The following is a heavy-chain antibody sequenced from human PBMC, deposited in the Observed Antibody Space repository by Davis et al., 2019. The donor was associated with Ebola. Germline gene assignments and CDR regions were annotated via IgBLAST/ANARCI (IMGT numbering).Heavy chain of an antibody. CDR1: GFTLTNYA. Sequence: GESLKISCAASGFTLTNYAISWVRQAPGKGLEWVSDISESGGSTYYADSVKGRFTISRDNSKNSLYLQMNSLRAEDTAVYYCARSQTLEWLLLGSGAAFDPWGQGTLVTVSS. J-gene: IGHJ5*02. CDR2: ISESGGST. CDR3: ARSQTLEWLLLGSGAAFDP. V-gene: IGHV3-23*01. D-gene: IGHD3-3*01.